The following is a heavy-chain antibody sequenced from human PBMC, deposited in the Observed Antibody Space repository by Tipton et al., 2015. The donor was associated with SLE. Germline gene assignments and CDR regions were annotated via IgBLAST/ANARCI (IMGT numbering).Heavy chain of an antibody. D-gene: IGHD3-10*01. CDR2: INYSGTT. CDR3: ARARNYFGSGLNWSDS. V-gene: IGHV4-39*02. J-gene: IGHJ5*01. CDR1: GDSISNNNYY. Sequence: LRLSCTLSGDSISNNNYYWGWIRQPPGKGLEWIGNINYSGTTYFNPSLKTRITISVDRSMVHFSLRLASVTAADTAVYYCARARNYFGSGLNWSDSWGQGTLVTVSS.